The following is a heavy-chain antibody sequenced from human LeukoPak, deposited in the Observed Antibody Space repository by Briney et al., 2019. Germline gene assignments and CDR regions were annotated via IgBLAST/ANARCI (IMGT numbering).Heavy chain of an antibody. CDR1: GDSVSSNSAA. CDR3: AREVDDFWSGYFPFDY. CDR2: TYYRSKWYN. Sequence: SQTLSLTCAISGDSVSSNSAAWNWIRQSPSRGLEWLVRTYYRSKWYNDYAVSVKSRITINPDTSKNQFSLQLNSVTPEDTAVYYCAREVDDFWSGYFPFDYWGQGTLVTVSS. D-gene: IGHD3-3*01. V-gene: IGHV6-1*01. J-gene: IGHJ4*02.